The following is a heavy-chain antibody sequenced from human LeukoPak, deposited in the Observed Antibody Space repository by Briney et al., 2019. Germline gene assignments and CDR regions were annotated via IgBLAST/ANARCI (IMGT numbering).Heavy chain of an antibody. CDR3: AQGGSEIYYYYHGMDV. CDR1: GFTFSSYA. D-gene: IGHD3-10*01. Sequence: GGSLRLSCAASGFTFSSYAMSWVRQAPGKGLEWVSAISCSGGSTYYADSVKGRFTISRDNSKNTLYLQMNSLRVEDTAVFYCAQGGSEIYYYYHGMDVWGQGTTVTVSS. J-gene: IGHJ6*02. CDR2: ISCSGGST. V-gene: IGHV3-23*01.